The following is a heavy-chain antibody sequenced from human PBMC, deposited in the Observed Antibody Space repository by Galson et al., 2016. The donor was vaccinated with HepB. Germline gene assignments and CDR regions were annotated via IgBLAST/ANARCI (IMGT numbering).Heavy chain of an antibody. Sequence: SLRLSCAASGFSFSHYAMHWIRQAPGKGLEWVALISYDESKKYYVDSVKSRFTISRDNSKNTLYLQMNSLRAEDTAVYYCAKENCDFSSGYQNWFDPWGQGTLVTVSS. V-gene: IGHV3-30*18. J-gene: IGHJ5*02. CDR3: AKENCDFSSGYQNWFDP. CDR1: GFSFSHYA. D-gene: IGHD3-3*01. CDR2: ISYDESKK.